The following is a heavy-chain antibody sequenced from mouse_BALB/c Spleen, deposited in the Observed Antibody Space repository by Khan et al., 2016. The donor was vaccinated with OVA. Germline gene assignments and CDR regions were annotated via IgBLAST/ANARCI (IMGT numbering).Heavy chain of an antibody. Sequence: QVQLQQPGPELVKTGESVKISCRASGYTFTNYWMHWVKQSPVQGLEWFGETNPTNGLTSYNEKFKSKATLTVDKYSSTAYMLLSGPTFDDTAVYYSARIKKIVATYFDYWGQGTTLTVSS. CDR2: TNPTNGLT. D-gene: IGHD1-1*01. V-gene: IGHV1S81*02. CDR1: GYTFTNYW. CDR3: ARIKKIVATYFDY. J-gene: IGHJ2*01.